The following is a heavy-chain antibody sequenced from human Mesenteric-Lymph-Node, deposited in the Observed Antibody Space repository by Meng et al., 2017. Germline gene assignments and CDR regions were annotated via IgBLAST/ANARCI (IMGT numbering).Heavy chain of an antibody. Sequence: GESLKISCAASGFTFSSYGMHWVRQAPGKGLEWVAVIWYDGSNKYYADSVKGRFTISRDNSKNTLYLQMNSLRAEDTAVYYCARGRSGSGRTMALYWGQGTLVTVSS. J-gene: IGHJ4*02. D-gene: IGHD3-10*01. CDR3: ARGRSGSGRTMALY. CDR1: GFTFSSYG. CDR2: IWYDGSNK. V-gene: IGHV3-33*01.